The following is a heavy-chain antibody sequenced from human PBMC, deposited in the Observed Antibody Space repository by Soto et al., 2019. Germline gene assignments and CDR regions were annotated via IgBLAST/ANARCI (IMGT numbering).Heavy chain of an antibody. V-gene: IGHV4-59*01. CDR1: GGSISSYY. CDR2: IYYSGST. CDR3: ARTRYCSGGSCYSGHWFDP. D-gene: IGHD2-15*01. Sequence: SETLSLTCTVSGGSISSYYWSWFRQPPGKGLEWIGYIYYSGSTNYNPSLKSRVTISVDTSKNQFSLKLSSVTAADTAVYYCARTRYCSGGSCYSGHWFDPWGQGTLVTVSS. J-gene: IGHJ5*02.